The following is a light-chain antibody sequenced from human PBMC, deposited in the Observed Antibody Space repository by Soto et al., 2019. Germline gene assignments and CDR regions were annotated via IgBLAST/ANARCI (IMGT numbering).Light chain of an antibody. CDR1: QSVNSY. CDR3: LLYFSPDRYT. CDR2: DAS. V-gene: IGKV3-11*01. Sequence: EIVLTQSPATLSLSPGERGTLSCRASQSVNSYLAWYQQKPGQAPRLLIYDASNRATGVPSRFSGSASGTDFTLTISSLEPEDFAMYYCLLYFSPDRYTFGPGTKVQIK. J-gene: IGKJ2*01.